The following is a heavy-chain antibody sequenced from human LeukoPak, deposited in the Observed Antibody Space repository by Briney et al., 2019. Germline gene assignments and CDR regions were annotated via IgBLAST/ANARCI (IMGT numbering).Heavy chain of an antibody. J-gene: IGHJ6*04. Sequence: VKVSCMASGGTFSSYAISWVRQAPGQGLEWVGGIITIFGTANYAQKFQGGVTITAKNSTCTHYKELSSLKSEDTAVDYCASIAVTTDYYYYGMDVWGKGTTVTVSS. CDR3: ASIAVTTDYYYYGMDV. CDR1: GGTFSSYA. D-gene: IGHD4-17*01. CDR2: IITIFGTA. V-gene: IGHV1-69*06.